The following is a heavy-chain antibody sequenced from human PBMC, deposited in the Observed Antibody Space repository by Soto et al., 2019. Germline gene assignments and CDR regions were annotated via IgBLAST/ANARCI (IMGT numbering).Heavy chain of an antibody. Sequence: TLSLTCTVSGGSISSGGYYWSWIRQHPGKGLEWIGYIYYSGSTYYNPSLKSRVTISVDTSKNQFSLKLSSVTAADTAVYYCARDKESGSPTPYAFDIWGQGTMVTVSS. CDR1: GGSISSGGYY. CDR3: ARDKESGSPTPYAFDI. D-gene: IGHD1-26*01. J-gene: IGHJ3*02. V-gene: IGHV4-31*03. CDR2: IYYSGST.